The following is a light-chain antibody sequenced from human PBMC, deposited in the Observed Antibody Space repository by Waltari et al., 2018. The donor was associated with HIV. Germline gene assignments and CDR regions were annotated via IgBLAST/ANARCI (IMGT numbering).Light chain of an antibody. CDR3: ASHGGIYMYV. CDR1: SSDIEFDS. CDR2: DVT. J-gene: IGLJ1*01. Sequence: QSALTQPRSVSGSPGQSVTISCTGTSSDIEFDSVSWYQQHPGKAPRLIIFDVTKRPSGVPDRFSGSRSGITASLTISGLQIDDEAGYFCASHGGIYMYVFGVVTTVSVL. V-gene: IGLV2-11*02.